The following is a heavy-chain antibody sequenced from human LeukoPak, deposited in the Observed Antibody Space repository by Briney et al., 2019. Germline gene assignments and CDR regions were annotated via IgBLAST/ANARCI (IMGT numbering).Heavy chain of an antibody. CDR3: AKEYSSYFDY. CDR1: GFTFSSYT. D-gene: IGHD6-13*01. Sequence: GGSLRLSCAASGFTFSSYTMSWVRQAPGKGLEWVSTITTSDGNTYYADSVKGRFTISRDNSKNTLYLQMNSLRAEDTAVYYCAKEYSSYFDYWGQGTLVTVSS. V-gene: IGHV3-23*01. CDR2: ITTSDGNT. J-gene: IGHJ4*02.